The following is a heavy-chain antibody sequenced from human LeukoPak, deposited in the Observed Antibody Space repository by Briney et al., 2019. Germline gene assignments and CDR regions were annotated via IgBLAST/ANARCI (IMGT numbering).Heavy chain of an antibody. J-gene: IGHJ1*01. D-gene: IGHD6-13*01. V-gene: IGHV3-7*01. CDR3: VRGEYSSSWHSEYFQH. CDR1: GFTFSSYW. CDR2: IKQDGSRK. Sequence: PGGSLRLSCVASGFTFSSYWMSWVRQAPGKGLEWVANIKQDGSRKNYVDSVKGRFTISRDNAKNSLYLQMNSLRVEDTAVYYCVRGEYSSSWHSEYFQHWGQGTLVTVSS.